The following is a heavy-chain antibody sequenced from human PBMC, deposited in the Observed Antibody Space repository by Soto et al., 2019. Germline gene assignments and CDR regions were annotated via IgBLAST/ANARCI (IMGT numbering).Heavy chain of an antibody. V-gene: IGHV1-69*13. J-gene: IGHJ6*02. CDR2: IIPIFGTA. Sequence: ASVKVSCKASGGTFSSYAISWVRQAPGQGLEWMGGIIPIFGTANYAQKFQGRVTITADESTSTAYMELSSLRSEDTAVYYCASVYSSWGGMDVWGQGTKVTVS. CDR1: GGTFSSYA. CDR3: ASVYSSWGGMDV. D-gene: IGHD6-6*01.